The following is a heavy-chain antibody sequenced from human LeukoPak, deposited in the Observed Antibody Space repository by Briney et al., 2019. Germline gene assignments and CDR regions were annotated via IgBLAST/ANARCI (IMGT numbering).Heavy chain of an antibody. CDR1: GGSISSSGLS. V-gene: IGHV4-39*01. J-gene: IGHJ2*01. CDR2: IYSSGST. Sequence: SETLSLTCAVSGGSISSSGLSWGWIRQPPGKGLEFIGTIYSSGSTLFNPSLKSRVTISVDTSKNQFSLKLSSVTAADTAVYYCARGLRGGWYFDLWGRGTLVSVSS. D-gene: IGHD3-10*01. CDR3: ARGLRGGWYFDL.